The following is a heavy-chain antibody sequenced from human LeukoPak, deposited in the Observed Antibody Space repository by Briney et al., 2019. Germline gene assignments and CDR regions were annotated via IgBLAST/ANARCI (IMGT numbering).Heavy chain of an antibody. CDR1: GFTFSSYA. Sequence: PGGSLRLSCAASGFTFSSYAMHWVRQAPGKGLEWVAVISYDGSNKYYADSVKGRFTISRDNSKNTLYVQMNSLRAEDTAVYYCASGVEEESPDFYYYGMDVWGQGTTVTVSS. D-gene: IGHD3-10*01. V-gene: IGHV3-30-3*01. CDR2: ISYDGSNK. CDR3: ASGVEEESPDFYYYGMDV. J-gene: IGHJ6*02.